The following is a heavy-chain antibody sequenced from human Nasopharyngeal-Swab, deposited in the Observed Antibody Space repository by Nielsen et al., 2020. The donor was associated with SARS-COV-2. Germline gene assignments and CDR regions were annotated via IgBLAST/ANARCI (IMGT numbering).Heavy chain of an antibody. CDR3: VKGTYNNYWDY. V-gene: IGHV3-23*01. Sequence: GESLKISCAASGFTFSISAMSWVRQAPGKGLEWVSSISDSGDDTYYADSVKGRFTISRDNSGNTLFLQMNSLRAEDTALYYCVKGTYNNYWDYWGQGTLVTVSS. CDR2: ISDSGDDT. CDR1: GFTFSISA. J-gene: IGHJ4*02. D-gene: IGHD5-24*01.